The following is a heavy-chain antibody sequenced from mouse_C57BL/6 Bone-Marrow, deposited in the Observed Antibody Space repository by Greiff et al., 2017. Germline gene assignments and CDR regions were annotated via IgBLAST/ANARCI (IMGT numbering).Heavy chain of an antibody. D-gene: IGHD1-1*01. CDR3: AKITTGVATGSDY. J-gene: IGHJ2*01. Sequence: QVQLQQPGAELVKPGASVKLSCKASGYTFTSYWMHWVKQRPGQGLEWIGMIHPNSGSTNYNEKFKSKATLTVDKSSSTAYMQRSSLTSEDSAVYYCAKITTGVATGSDYWGQGTTLTVSS. V-gene: IGHV1-64*01. CDR1: GYTFTSYW. CDR2: IHPNSGST.